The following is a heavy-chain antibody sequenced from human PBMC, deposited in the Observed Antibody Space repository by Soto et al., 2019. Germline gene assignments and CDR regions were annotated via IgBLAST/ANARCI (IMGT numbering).Heavy chain of an antibody. CDR3: ARDLGDYDSSGYFDY. CDR2: ISSSGDII. J-gene: IGHJ4*02. CDR1: GFTFSDRY. Sequence: GSLRLSCAASGFTFSDRYMSWIRQAPGTGLELVSYISSSGDIIYYGAIVKGRFTISRDNAKNSMYLQMTSMRAEDTAGYYSARDLGDYDSSGYFDYWGQGTLVTVSS. D-gene: IGHD3-22*01. V-gene: IGHV3-11*01.